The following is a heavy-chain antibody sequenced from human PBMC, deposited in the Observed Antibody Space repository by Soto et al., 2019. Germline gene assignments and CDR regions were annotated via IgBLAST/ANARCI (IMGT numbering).Heavy chain of an antibody. CDR1: GYTFTSYG. CDR2: ISAYNGNT. CDR3: ARDYVDYEASNFDY. V-gene: IGHV1-18*01. D-gene: IGHD4-17*01. J-gene: IGHJ4*02. Sequence: ASVKVSCKASGYTFTSYGISWVRQAPGQRLEWMGWISAYNGNTKYAQKLQGRVTITTDTSTSTAYMELSSLRSEDTAVYYCARDYVDYEASNFDYWGQGTLVTVSS.